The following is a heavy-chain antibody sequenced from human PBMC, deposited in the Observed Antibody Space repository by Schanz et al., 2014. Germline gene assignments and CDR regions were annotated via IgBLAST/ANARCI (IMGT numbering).Heavy chain of an antibody. CDR3: ARQGIGYQQGRYYYYMDV. V-gene: IGHV4-59*01. CDR1: GGSISSYY. D-gene: IGHD2-2*01. Sequence: QLQLQESGPGLVKPSETLSLTCTVSGGSISSYYWSWIRQPPGKGLEWIGYIYYSGDTNYNPSLKSRVTISVDTSKNQFSLNLISVTAADTAVYYCARQGIGYQQGRYYYYMDVWGRGTTVTVSS. J-gene: IGHJ6*03. CDR2: IYYSGDT.